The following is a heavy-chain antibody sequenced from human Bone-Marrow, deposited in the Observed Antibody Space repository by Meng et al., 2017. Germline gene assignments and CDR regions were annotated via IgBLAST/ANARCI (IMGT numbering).Heavy chain of an antibody. D-gene: IGHD2-21*01. V-gene: IGHV1-69*13. CDR3: ARDLAYCGGDCYGY. J-gene: IGHJ4*02. CDR2: IIPIFGTA. Sequence: SVKVSCKASGGTFSGYAISWVRQAPGQGLEWMGGIIPIFGTANYAQKFQGRVTITADESTSTAYMELSSLRSEDTAVYYCARDLAYCGGDCYGYWGQGTLVTVSS. CDR1: GGTFSGYA.